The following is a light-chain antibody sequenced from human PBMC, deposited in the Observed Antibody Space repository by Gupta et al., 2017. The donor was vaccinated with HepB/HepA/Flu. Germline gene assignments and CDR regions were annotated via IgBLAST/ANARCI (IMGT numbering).Light chain of an antibody. J-gene: IGKJ5*01. CDR3: QQFHSSPIT. V-gene: IGKV3-20*01. CDR2: SAS. Sequence: EIALTQSPGTLCLSPGERATLSCRASQSVSGNSIAWYQHKPGQSPRLLIYSASSGATGIPDRFSGSGSGTDFTLTISRLEPEDFAVYYCQQFHSSPITFGQGTRLEI. CDR1: QSVSGNS.